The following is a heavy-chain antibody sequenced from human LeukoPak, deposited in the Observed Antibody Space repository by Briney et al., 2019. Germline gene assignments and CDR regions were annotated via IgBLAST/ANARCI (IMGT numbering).Heavy chain of an antibody. D-gene: IGHD2-15*01. CDR2: INPSGGST. V-gene: IGHV1-46*01. CDR1: GYTFTSYY. J-gene: IGHJ5*02. CDR3: ARVGRIEESPNNWFDP. Sequence: ASVKVSCKASGYTFTSYYMHWVRQAPGQGLEWMGIINPSGGSTSYAQKFQGRVTMTRDTSTSTAYMELSSLRSEDTAVYYCARVGRIEESPNNWFDPWGQGTLVTVSS.